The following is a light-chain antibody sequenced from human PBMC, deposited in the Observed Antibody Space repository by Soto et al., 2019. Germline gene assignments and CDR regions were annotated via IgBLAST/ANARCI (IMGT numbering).Light chain of an antibody. CDR3: QQYNSYWT. CDR2: KAS. Sequence: IQMTQSPSTLSASVGDRVTITCRASQSISSWLAWYQQKPGKAPKLLIYKASSLESGVPSRFSGSGSGTEFTPTISSLQPDDFATYYCQQYNSYWTFGQGTKVEIK. CDR1: QSISSW. J-gene: IGKJ1*01. V-gene: IGKV1-5*03.